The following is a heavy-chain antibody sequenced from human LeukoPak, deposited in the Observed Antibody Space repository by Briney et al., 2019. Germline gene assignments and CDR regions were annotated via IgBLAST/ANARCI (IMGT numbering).Heavy chain of an antibody. D-gene: IGHD6-19*01. V-gene: IGHV3-21*01. J-gene: IGHJ6*03. Sequence: GGSLRLSCAASGFTFSSYSMNWVHQAPGKGLEWVSSISSSSSYIYYADSVKGRFTISRDSAKNSLYLQMNSLRAEDTAVYYCARDAVAGTLRYYYYMDVWGKGTTVTVSS. CDR2: ISSSSSYI. CDR3: ARDAVAGTLRYYYYMDV. CDR1: GFTFSSYS.